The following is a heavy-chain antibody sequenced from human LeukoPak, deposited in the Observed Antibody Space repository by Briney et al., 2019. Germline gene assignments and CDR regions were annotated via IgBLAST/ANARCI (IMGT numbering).Heavy chain of an antibody. CDR2: RYPDGSAS. J-gene: IGHJ4*02. Sequence: GESLKISCKASGYTFNNYWIGWVRQVPGRGPEWMGMRYPDGSASTYHPSFEGRVTISADQSVTTAYLEWNSLKASDTASYYCVRQGLQSGTYPAYWGPGTLVTVSS. CDR1: GYTFNNYW. CDR3: VRQGLQSGTYPAY. V-gene: IGHV5-51*01. D-gene: IGHD1-26*01.